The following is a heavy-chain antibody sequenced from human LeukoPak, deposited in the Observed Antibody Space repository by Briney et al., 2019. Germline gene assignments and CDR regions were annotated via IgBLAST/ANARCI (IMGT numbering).Heavy chain of an antibody. CDR2: IKSKTDGGTT. V-gene: IGHV3-15*01. Sequence: RGGSLRLSCAASGFTFSNAWMSWVRQAPGKGLEWVGRIKSKTDGGTTDYAAPVKGRFTISRDDSKNTLYLQMNSLKTEDTAVYYCTTSLLWFGELSGWGQGTLVTVSS. CDR3: TTSLLWFGELSG. CDR1: GFTFSNAW. J-gene: IGHJ4*02. D-gene: IGHD3-10*01.